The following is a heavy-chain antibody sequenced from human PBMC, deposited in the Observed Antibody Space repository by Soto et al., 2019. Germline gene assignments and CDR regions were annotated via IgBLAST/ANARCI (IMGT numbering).Heavy chain of an antibody. J-gene: IGHJ4*02. Sequence: GGSLRLSCAASGFTFSSYAMHWVRQAPGKGLEWAAVISYDGSNKYYADSVKGRFTISRDNSKNTLYLQMNSLRAEDTAVYYCARGLGSITGTPNDYWGQGTLVTVSS. CDR3: ARGLGSITGTPNDY. CDR2: ISYDGSNK. D-gene: IGHD1-20*01. CDR1: GFTFSSYA. V-gene: IGHV3-30-3*01.